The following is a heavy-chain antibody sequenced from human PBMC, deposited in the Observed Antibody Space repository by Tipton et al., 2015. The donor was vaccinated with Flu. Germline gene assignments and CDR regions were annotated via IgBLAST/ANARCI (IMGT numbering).Heavy chain of an antibody. D-gene: IGHD6-19*01. V-gene: IGHV4-34*01. Sequence: TLSLTCAVYGGSFSGYYWSWIRQPPGKGLEWIGEINHSGSTNYNPSLKSRVTISVDTSKNQFSLKLSSVTAADTAVYYCARGRRSGWYDSNYYYMDVWGKGTTVTVSS. CDR1: GGSFSGYY. CDR2: INHSGST. J-gene: IGHJ6*03. CDR3: ARGRRSGWYDSNYYYMDV.